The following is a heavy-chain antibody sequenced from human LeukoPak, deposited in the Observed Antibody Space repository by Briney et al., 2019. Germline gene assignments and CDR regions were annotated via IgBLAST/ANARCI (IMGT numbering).Heavy chain of an antibody. CDR3: ARARISSSWTFDY. CDR1: GGSISSGSYY. V-gene: IGHV4-61*02. CDR2: IYTSGST. Sequence: SETLSLTCTVSGGSISSGSYYWSWIRQPAGKGLEWIGRIYTSGSTNYNPSLKSRATMSVDTSKNQFSLKLSSVTAADTAVYYCARARISSSWTFDYWGQGTLVTVSS. D-gene: IGHD6-13*01. J-gene: IGHJ4*02.